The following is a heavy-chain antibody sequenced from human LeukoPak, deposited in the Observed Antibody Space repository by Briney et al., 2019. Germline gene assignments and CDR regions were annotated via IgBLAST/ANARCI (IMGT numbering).Heavy chain of an antibody. CDR1: GGSISSYY. CDR2: MHSSGST. J-gene: IGHJ4*02. V-gene: IGHV4-4*07. D-gene: IGHD3-10*01. CDR3: AREAVHYGSGSHDY. Sequence: PSETLSLTCTVSGGSISSYYWSRIRQPAGKGLEWIGRMHSSGSTNYNPSIKSRVTMSLDTSKNQFSLKVDSVTAADTAMYYCAREAVHYGSGSHDYWGQGTLVAVSS.